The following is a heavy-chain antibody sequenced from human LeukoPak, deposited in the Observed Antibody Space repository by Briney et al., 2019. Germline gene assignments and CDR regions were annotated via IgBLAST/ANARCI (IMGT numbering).Heavy chain of an antibody. CDR3: ARGEQWLVLIDY. J-gene: IGHJ4*02. Sequence: SETLSLTCTVSGYSISSGYYWGWIRQPPGKGLEWIGSIYHSGSTYYNPSLKSRVTISVDTSKNQFSLKLSSVTAADTAVYYCARGEQWLVLIDYWGQGTLVTVSS. CDR1: GYSISSGYY. CDR2: IYHSGST. V-gene: IGHV4-38-2*02. D-gene: IGHD6-19*01.